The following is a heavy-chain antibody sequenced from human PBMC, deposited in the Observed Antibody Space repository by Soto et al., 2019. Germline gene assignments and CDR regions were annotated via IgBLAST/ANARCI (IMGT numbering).Heavy chain of an antibody. D-gene: IGHD5-18*01. CDR1: GGSISSYY. J-gene: IGHJ4*02. Sequence: SETLSLTCTVSGGSISSYYWSWIRQPPGKGLEWIGYIYYSGSTNYNPSLKSRVTISVDTSKNQFSLKLSSVTAADTAVYYCARVGYSYGSFYFDYWGQGTLVTVSS. CDR2: IYYSGST. CDR3: ARVGYSYGSFYFDY. V-gene: IGHV4-59*01.